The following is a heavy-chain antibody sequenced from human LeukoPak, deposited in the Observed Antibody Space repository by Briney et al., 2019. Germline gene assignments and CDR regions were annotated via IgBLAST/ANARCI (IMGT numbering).Heavy chain of an antibody. J-gene: IGHJ4*02. CDR1: GFTFSSYS. Sequence: GESLKISCAASGFTFSSYSMNWVRQAPGKGLEWVSSISSSSSYIYYADSVKGRFTISRDNAKNSLYLQMNSLRAEDTAVYYCAREFTTGPYWGQGTLVTVSS. V-gene: IGHV3-21*01. CDR2: ISSSSSYI. CDR3: AREFTTGPY. D-gene: IGHD1-1*01.